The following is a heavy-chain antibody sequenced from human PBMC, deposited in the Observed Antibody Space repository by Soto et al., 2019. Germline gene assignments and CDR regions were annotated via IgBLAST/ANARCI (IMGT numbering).Heavy chain of an antibody. J-gene: IGHJ2*01. D-gene: IGHD2-15*01. V-gene: IGHV3-21*01. CDR3: ARDGTVVGYFDF. Sequence: GGSLRLSCGASGFTFSHYSMNWVRQAPGKGLEWVSSMSDRSDYIYYADSVRGRFTISRDNAKNSLYLQMNSLSDEDTAVYYCARDGTVVGYFDFWGRGTLVTVSS. CDR2: MSDRSDYI. CDR1: GFTFSHYS.